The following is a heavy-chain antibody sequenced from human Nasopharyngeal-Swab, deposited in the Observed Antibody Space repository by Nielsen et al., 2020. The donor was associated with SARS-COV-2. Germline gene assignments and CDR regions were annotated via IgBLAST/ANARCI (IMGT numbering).Heavy chain of an antibody. CDR3: ARVGGRTSPMGS. CDR1: GFTFSSYW. CDR2: IKQDGSEK. J-gene: IGHJ1*01. D-gene: IGHD3-10*01. V-gene: IGHV3-7*01. Sequence: GGSLRLSCAASGFTFSSYWMSWVRQAPAKGLEWGASIKQDGSEKNYVDSVKGRFTISRDNAKNSLFLQMDSLRTEDTAFYYCARVGGRTSPMGSWGQGTLFTVSS.